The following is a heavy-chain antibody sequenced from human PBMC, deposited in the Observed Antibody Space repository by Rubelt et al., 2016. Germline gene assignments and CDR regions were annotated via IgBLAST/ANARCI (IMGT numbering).Heavy chain of an antibody. CDR1: GFTFSSYG. Sequence: VQLVESGGGVVQPGRSLRLSCAASGFTFSSYGMHWVRQAPGKGLEWVSYISSSSSTIYYADSVKGRLTISRDNAKNSLYLQMNSLRAEDTAVYYCARDLVVAANEWFDPWGQGTLVTVSS. J-gene: IGHJ5*02. CDR2: ISSSSSTI. CDR3: ARDLVVAANEWFDP. V-gene: IGHV3-48*04. D-gene: IGHD2-15*01.